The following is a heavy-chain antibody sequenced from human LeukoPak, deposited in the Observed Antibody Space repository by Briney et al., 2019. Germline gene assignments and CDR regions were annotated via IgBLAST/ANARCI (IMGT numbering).Heavy chain of an antibody. CDR1: GGSISSSSYY. J-gene: IGHJ4*02. CDR3: ARRLGDYSFDY. CDR2: IYYSGST. D-gene: IGHD4-17*01. V-gene: IGHV4-39*07. Sequence: SETLSLTCTVSGGSISSSSYYWGWIRQPPGKGLEWIGSIYYSGSTNYNPSLKSRVTISVDTSKNQFSLKLSSVTAADTAVYYCARRLGDYSFDYWGQGTLVTVSS.